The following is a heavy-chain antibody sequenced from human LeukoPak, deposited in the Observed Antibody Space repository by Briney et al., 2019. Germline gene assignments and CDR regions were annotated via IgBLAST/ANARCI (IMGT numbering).Heavy chain of an antibody. V-gene: IGHV1-69*02. D-gene: IGHD3-9*01. CDR1: GYTFTSYY. CDR2: IIPILGIA. CDR3: ARSYDILTGYQTHRSNWFDP. J-gene: IGHJ5*02. Sequence: GASVKVSCKASGYTFTSYYMHWVRQAPGQGLEWMGRIIPILGIANYAQKFQGRVTITADKSTSTAYMELSSLRSEDTAVYYCARSYDILTGYQTHRSNWFDPWGQGTLVTVSS.